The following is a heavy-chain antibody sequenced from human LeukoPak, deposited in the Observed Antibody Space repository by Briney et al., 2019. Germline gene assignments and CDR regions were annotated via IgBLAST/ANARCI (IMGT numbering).Heavy chain of an antibody. V-gene: IGHV3-9*01. Sequence: GGSLRLSCAASGFTFDDYDMHWVRQAPGKGLEWVSGISWNSGSIGYADSVKGRFTISRDNAKNSLYLQMNSLRAEDTALYYCASRRGYWGQGTLVTVSS. CDR3: ASRRGY. CDR1: GFTFDDYD. CDR2: ISWNSGSI. J-gene: IGHJ4*02.